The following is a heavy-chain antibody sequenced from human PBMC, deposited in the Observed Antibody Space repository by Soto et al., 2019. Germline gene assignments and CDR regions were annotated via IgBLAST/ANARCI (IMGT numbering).Heavy chain of an antibody. CDR3: ARNNWFDT. CDR2: ISSGGGTA. CDR1: GFTFSSYD. J-gene: IGHJ5*02. V-gene: IGHV3-48*03. Sequence: GGSLRLSCVASGFTFSSYDMNWVRQAPGKGLEWVSYISSGGGTAYYPDSVKGRFTISRDNSKKSLYLQMNGLRAEDTALYYCARNNWFDTWGQGDLVTVSS.